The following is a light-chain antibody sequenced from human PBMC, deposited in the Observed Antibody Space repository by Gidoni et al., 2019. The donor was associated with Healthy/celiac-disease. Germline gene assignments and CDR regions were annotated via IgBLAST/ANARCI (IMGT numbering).Light chain of an antibody. V-gene: IGKV1-33*01. Sequence: DIQMTQSPSSLSASVGDRVTITCQASQDISNYLNWYQQKPGKAPKLLIYDASNLETGVPSRLSGSGSGTDFTFTISSLQPEDIATYYCQQYDNLLLTFXGXTKVXIK. CDR1: QDISNY. J-gene: IGKJ4*01. CDR3: QQYDNLLLT. CDR2: DAS.